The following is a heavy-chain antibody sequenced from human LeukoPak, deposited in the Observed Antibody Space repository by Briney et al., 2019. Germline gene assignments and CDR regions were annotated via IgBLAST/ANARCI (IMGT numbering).Heavy chain of an antibody. CDR2: TIPIFGTA. Sequence: SVKVSCKASGGTFSSYAISWVRQAPGQGLEWMGGTIPIFGTANYAQKFQGRVTITADESTSTAYMGLSSLRSEDTAVYYCARGVVPAAMRGYFDYWGQGTLVTVSS. V-gene: IGHV1-69*01. CDR1: GGTFSSYA. D-gene: IGHD2-2*01. J-gene: IGHJ4*02. CDR3: ARGVVPAAMRGYFDY.